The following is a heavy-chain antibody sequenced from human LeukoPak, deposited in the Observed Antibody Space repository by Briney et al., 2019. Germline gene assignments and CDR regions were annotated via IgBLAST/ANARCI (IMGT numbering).Heavy chain of an antibody. J-gene: IGHJ3*02. CDR2: IYYSGST. CDR1: GGSISSYY. V-gene: IGHV4-59*01. Sequence: SETLSLTCTVSGGSISSYYWSWIRQPPGKGLEWVGYIYYSGSTNYNPSLKSRVTIPVDTSKNQFSLKLSSVTAADTAVYYCARSKWLRFLGAFDIWGQGTMVTVSS. D-gene: IGHD6-19*01. CDR3: ARSKWLRFLGAFDI.